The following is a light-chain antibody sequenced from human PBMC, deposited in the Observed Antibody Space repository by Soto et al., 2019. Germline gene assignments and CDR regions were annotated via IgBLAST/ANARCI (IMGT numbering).Light chain of an antibody. V-gene: IGLV2-14*01. Sequence: QSALTQPASVSGSPGQSITISCTGTSSDVGNHNYVSWYQQHPGTAPKLMIYEVTNRPSGVSNRFSGSKSGNTASLTISGLQAEDEGDYYCSSYTSYSTWVFGGGPKLTVL. CDR1: SSDVGNHNY. J-gene: IGLJ3*02. CDR3: SSYTSYSTWV. CDR2: EVT.